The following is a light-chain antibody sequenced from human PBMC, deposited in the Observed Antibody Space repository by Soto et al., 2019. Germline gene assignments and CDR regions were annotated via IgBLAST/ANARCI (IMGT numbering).Light chain of an antibody. CDR1: SSDVGGYNY. J-gene: IGLJ1*01. Sequence: QSALTQPASVSGSPGQSITISCTGTSSDVGGYNYVSWYQQHPVKAPKLMIYDVTNRPSGVSDRFSGSKSGNTASLTISGLQAEDVVDYYCISYTSSSTPYVFGTGTKLTVL. CDR2: DVT. V-gene: IGLV2-14*01. CDR3: ISYTSSSTPYV.